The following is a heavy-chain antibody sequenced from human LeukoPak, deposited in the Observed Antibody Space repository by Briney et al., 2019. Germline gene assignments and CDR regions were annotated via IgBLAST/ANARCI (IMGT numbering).Heavy chain of an antibody. Sequence: GGTLRLSCAASGFTFSGSAMHWVRHASGKGLEWVVRIRSQANSYVSAYAASVKGRFTISRDDSKNTAYLQMNSLKTEDTAVYYCTRHDYGDSFGAFDIWGQGTMVTVSS. V-gene: IGHV3-73*01. CDR3: TRHDYGDSFGAFDI. CDR1: GFTFSGSA. J-gene: IGHJ3*02. CDR2: IRSQANSYVS. D-gene: IGHD4-17*01.